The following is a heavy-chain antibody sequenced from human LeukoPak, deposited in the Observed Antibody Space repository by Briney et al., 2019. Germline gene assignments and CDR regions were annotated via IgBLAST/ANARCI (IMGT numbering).Heavy chain of an antibody. D-gene: IGHD2-2*01. CDR3: ARVAVVPAIIDY. CDR1: GYTFTSYY. Sequence: ASVKVSCKASGYTFTSYYMHWVRQAPGQGLEWMGWINPNSGGTNYAQKLQGRVTMTRDTSITTAYMELSRLTSDDTAVYYCARVAVVPAIIDYWGQGTLVTVSS. CDR2: INPNSGGT. J-gene: IGHJ4*02. V-gene: IGHV1-2*02.